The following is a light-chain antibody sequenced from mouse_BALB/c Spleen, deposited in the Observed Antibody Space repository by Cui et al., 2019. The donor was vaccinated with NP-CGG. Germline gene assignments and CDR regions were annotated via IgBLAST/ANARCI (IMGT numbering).Light chain of an antibody. CDR1: TGAVRTSNY. V-gene: IGLV1*01. CDR3: ALWYSNHWV. Sequence: QAVVTQESALITSPGETVTLTCRSSTGAVRTSNYANWVQEKSDHLFTGLIGGTNNRAPGVPARFSGSLIGDKAALTITGAQTEDEAIYFCALWYSNHWVFGGGTKLTVL. J-gene: IGLJ1*01. CDR2: GTN.